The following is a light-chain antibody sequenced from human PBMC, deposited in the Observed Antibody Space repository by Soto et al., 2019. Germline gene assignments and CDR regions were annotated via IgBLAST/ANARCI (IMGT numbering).Light chain of an antibody. CDR2: DVS. CDR1: SSDVGGYNY. CDR3: SSYTSSSVYG. V-gene: IGLV2-14*01. J-gene: IGLJ1*01. Sequence: QSALTQPASVSGSPGQSITISCTGTSSDVGGYNYVSWYQQHPGKAPKLMIYDVSNRPSGVSNRFSGSKSGNTASLTISGLQAEDEADYYCSSYTSSSVYGFGTGTKLTVL.